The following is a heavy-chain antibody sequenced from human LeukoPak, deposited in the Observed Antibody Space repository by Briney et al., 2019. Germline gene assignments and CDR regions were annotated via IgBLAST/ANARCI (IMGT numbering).Heavy chain of an antibody. Sequence: SETLSLTCAAPGYSISSGYYWGWIRQPPGQGLEWFGSIYHSGSTYYNPSLKSRVTISVDTSKNQFSLKLSSVTAADTAVYYCARLYCSSSSCYRWDAFDIRGQGTMVTVSS. V-gene: IGHV4-38-2*01. CDR3: ARLYCSSSSCYRWDAFDI. CDR1: GYSISSGYY. J-gene: IGHJ3*02. CDR2: IYHSGST. D-gene: IGHD2-2*01.